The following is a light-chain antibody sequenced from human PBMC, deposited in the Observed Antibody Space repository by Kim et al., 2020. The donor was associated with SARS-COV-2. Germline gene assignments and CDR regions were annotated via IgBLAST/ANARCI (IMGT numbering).Light chain of an antibody. CDR2: YDS. Sequence: APGKTARITWGGNNIGSKRVHWYQQKPGQAPVLVIYYDSDRPSGIPERFSGSNSGNTATLTISRVEAGDEADYYCQVWDSSTDHWVFGGGTQLTVL. CDR1: NIGSKR. J-gene: IGLJ3*02. V-gene: IGLV3-21*04. CDR3: QVWDSSTDHWV.